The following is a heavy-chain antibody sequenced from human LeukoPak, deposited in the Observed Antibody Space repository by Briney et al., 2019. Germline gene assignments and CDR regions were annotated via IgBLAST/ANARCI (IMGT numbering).Heavy chain of an antibody. D-gene: IGHD1-26*01. J-gene: IGHJ3*02. CDR1: GYSFTSYW. V-gene: IGHV5-51*01. CDR2: IYPGDSDT. Sequence: GESLKISCKGSGYSFTSYWIGWVRQMPGKGLEWMGIIYPGDSDTRYSPSFQGQVTISADKSISTAYLQWSSLKASDTAMYYCARKILVYGGSYRPNDAFDIWGQGTMVTVSS. CDR3: ARKILVYGGSYRPNDAFDI.